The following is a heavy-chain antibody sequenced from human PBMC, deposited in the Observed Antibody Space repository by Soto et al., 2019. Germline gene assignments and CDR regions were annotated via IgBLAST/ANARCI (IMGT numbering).Heavy chain of an antibody. D-gene: IGHD3-10*01. V-gene: IGHV3-30-3*01. CDR2: ISYDGSIK. Sequence: QVQLVESGGGVLQTGRSLRLSCAASGFTLSSHSIQWVRQAPGKGLEWVAVISYDGSIKYYADSVKGRFTISRDNSKNTAYLQMNSLRAEDTAVFYCAREWSTSGDLDYWGQGTLVIVSS. CDR1: GFTLSSHS. CDR3: AREWSTSGDLDY. J-gene: IGHJ4*02.